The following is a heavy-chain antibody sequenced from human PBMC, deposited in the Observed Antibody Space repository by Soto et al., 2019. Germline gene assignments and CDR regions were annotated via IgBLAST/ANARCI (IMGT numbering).Heavy chain of an antibody. D-gene: IGHD2-21*01. V-gene: IGHV3-23*05. CDR2: IYGSGRGI. CDR3: AKDAVYNDGLWLMGH. Sequence: LRLSCTASGLPHSSFAMMWVRQAPGKGLECVSGIYGSGRGIEYADSVKGRFTISRDNSKNTVYLQMTDLRADDTAVYYCAKDAVYNDGLWLMGHWGQGTQVTVSS. CDR1: GLPHSSFA. J-gene: IGHJ4*02.